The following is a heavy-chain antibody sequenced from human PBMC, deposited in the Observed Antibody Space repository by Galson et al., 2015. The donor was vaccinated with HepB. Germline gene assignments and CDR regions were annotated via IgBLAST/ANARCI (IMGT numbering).Heavy chain of an antibody. D-gene: IGHD2-8*02. CDR1: GGTFSNYA. CDR3: ARGALVAVVNANLNNWFDP. V-gene: IGHV1-69*13. Sequence: SVKVSCKASGGTFSNYAISWVRQAPGQGLEWMGGIIPIFGTANYAQKFQGRVTITADESTSTAYMELSSLRSDDTAVYYCARGALVAVVNANLNNWFDPWGQGTLVTVSS. J-gene: IGHJ5*02. CDR2: IIPIFGTA.